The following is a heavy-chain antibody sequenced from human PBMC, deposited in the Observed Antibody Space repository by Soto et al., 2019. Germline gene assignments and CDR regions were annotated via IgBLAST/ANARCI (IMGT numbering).Heavy chain of an antibody. CDR2: IIPIFGTT. V-gene: IGHV1-69*01. J-gene: IGHJ4*02. CDR1: GDTLSNYA. D-gene: IGHD2-15*01. Sequence: QVHVLQSGSEVKKPGSSVKVSCRASGDTLSNYAFSWVRQAPGQGLEWMGGIIPIFGTTSYAQKLQGRVILTADESTTTVYMELMSLRSEDTALYFCALGLRGYHIDSWGQGTQVTVSS. CDR3: ALGLRGYHIDS.